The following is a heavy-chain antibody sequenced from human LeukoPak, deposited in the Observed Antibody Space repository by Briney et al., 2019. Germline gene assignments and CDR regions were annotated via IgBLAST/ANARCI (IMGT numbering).Heavy chain of an antibody. V-gene: IGHV1-18*01. D-gene: IGHD4-17*01. J-gene: IGHJ6*02. Sequence: ASVKVSCKASGYTFTSYGISWVRQAPGQGLEWMGWISAYNGNTNYAQKLQGRVTMTTDTSTSTAYMELRSLRSDDTAVYYCARARGLPGATVTSSRYYYYYAMDVWGQGTTVTVSS. CDR2: ISAYNGNT. CDR1: GYTFTSYG. CDR3: ARARGLPGATVTSSRYYYYYAMDV.